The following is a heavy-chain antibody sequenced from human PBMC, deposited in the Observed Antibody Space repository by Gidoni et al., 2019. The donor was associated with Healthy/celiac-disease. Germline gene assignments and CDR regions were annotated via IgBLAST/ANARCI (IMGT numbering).Heavy chain of an antibody. CDR1: GGSLSRGGYS. Sequence: QLQLQESGSGLVKPSQTLSLTCAVSGGSLSRGGYSWSWIRQPPGKGLEWIGYIYHSGSTYYNPSLKSRVTISVDRSKNQFSLKLSSVTAADTAMYYCARTRIDYGDYYFDYWGQGTLVTVSS. D-gene: IGHD4-17*01. CDR3: ARTRIDYGDYYFDY. J-gene: IGHJ4*02. V-gene: IGHV4-30-2*01. CDR2: IYHSGST.